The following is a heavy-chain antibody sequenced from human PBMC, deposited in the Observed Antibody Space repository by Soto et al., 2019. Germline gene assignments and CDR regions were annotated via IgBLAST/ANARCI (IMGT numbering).Heavy chain of an antibody. J-gene: IGHJ4*02. Sequence: GGSLRLSCAASGFTFSSYGMHWVRQAPGKGLEWVAVISYDGSNKYYADSVKGRFTISRDDSKNTLYLQMNSLRAEDTAVYYCAKDILLWFGELLYPDYWGQGTLVTVSS. D-gene: IGHD3-10*01. V-gene: IGHV3-30*18. CDR1: GFTFSSYG. CDR2: ISYDGSNK. CDR3: AKDILLWFGELLYPDY.